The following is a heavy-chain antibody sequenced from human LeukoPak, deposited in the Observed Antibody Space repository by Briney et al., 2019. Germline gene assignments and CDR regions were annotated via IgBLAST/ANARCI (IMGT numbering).Heavy chain of an antibody. CDR3: ARRPGGGYYSFDY. D-gene: IGHD1-26*01. V-gene: IGHV4-39*01. Sequence: SETLSLTCAVSGGPISGSSYYWGWFRQSPGKGLEWIATIYYSGSTYYNPSLKSRVTISVDTSKNQFSLKLTSVTAADTAVYYCARRPGGGYYSFDYWGQGTLVTVSS. CDR2: IYYSGST. CDR1: GGPISGSSYY. J-gene: IGHJ4*02.